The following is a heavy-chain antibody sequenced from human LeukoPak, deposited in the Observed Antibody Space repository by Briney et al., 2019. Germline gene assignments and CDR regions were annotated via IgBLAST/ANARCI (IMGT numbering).Heavy chain of an antibody. CDR3: AKVEGSSRYLGLFAFDI. CDR2: ISWNSGSI. Sequence: PGGSLRLSCAASGFTFDDYAMHWVRQAPGKGLEWVSGISWNSGSIGYADSVKGRFTISGDNAKNSLYLQMNSLRAEDTALYYCAKVEGSSRYLGLFAFDIWGQGTMVTVSS. V-gene: IGHV3-9*01. J-gene: IGHJ3*02. D-gene: IGHD6-13*01. CDR1: GFTFDDYA.